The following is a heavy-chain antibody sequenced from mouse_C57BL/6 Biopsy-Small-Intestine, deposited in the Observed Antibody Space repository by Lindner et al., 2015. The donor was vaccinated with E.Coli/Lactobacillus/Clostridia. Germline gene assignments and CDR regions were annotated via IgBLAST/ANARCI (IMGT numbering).Heavy chain of an antibody. CDR1: GFTFSDYG. V-gene: IGHV5-17*01. J-gene: IGHJ4*01. Sequence: VQLQESGGGLVKPGGSLKVSCAAAGFTFSDYGMHWVRQAPEKGLEWVAHISSGSTTIYYADKVKGRFTISRDNAKNTLFLQMTSLRSEDTAMYYCARPHYYAMDYWGQGTSVTVSS. CDR2: ISSGSTTI. CDR3: ARPHYYAMDY.